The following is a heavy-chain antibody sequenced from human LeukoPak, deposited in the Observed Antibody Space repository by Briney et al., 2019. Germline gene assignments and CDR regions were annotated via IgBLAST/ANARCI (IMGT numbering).Heavy chain of an antibody. CDR3: ARGGWPGAFDI. V-gene: IGHV3-21*05. CDR2: ISSGSSSI. D-gene: IGHD5-24*01. CDR1: GFTFSNYG. J-gene: IGHJ3*02. Sequence: PGGSLRLSCVASGFTFSNYGMNWVRQAPGKGLDWVSYISSGSSSIDYADSVRGRFTISRDNARNTLFLQMNSLRAEDTAVYYCARGGWPGAFDIWGQGTMVTVSS.